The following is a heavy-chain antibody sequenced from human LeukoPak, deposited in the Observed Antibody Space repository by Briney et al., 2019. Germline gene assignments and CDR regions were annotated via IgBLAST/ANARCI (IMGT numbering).Heavy chain of an antibody. J-gene: IGHJ4*02. CDR1: GFTFNTYS. CDR3: ARGPYGDYVDALDY. CDR2: ISDSSGTI. D-gene: IGHD4-17*01. V-gene: IGHV3-48*01. Sequence: GGSLRLSCAASGFTFNTYSMNWVRQAPGKGLEWVSYISDSSGTIYYADSVKGRFTISRDNAKSSLYPQMNSLRAEDTAVYYCARGPYGDYVDALDYWGQGTLVTVSS.